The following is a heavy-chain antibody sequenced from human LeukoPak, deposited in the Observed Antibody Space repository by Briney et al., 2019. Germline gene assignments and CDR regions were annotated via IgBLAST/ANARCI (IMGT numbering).Heavy chain of an antibody. D-gene: IGHD3-16*02. CDR1: GGSFSGYY. J-gene: IGHJ4*02. Sequence: NPSETLSLTCAVYGGSFSGYYWSWTRQPPGKGLEWIGEINHSGSTNYNPSLKSRVTISVDTSKNQFSLKLSSVTAADTAVYYCARQFTTYDYVWGSYRYYFDYWGQGTLVTVSS. CDR3: ARQFTTYDYVWGSYRYYFDY. CDR2: INHSGST. V-gene: IGHV4-34*01.